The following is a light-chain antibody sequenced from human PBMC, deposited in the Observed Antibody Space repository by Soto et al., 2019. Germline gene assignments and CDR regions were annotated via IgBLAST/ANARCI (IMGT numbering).Light chain of an antibody. J-gene: IGKJ2*01. CDR3: QQSYSTPYT. CDR2: AAS. Sequence: ASVGDRVTITCRASQSISSYLNWYQQKPGKAPKLLIYAASSLQSGVPSRFSGSESGTDFTLTISSLQPEDFATYYCQQSYSTPYTFGQGTKLEIK. CDR1: QSISSY. V-gene: IGKV1-39*01.